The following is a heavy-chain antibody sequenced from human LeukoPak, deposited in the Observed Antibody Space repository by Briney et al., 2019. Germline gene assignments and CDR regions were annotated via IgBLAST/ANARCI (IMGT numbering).Heavy chain of an antibody. CDR3: AASLPNIVVVPATKGPFGY. D-gene: IGHD2-2*01. J-gene: IGHJ4*02. V-gene: IGHV3-23*01. Sequence: PGGSLRLSCAASGFTFSSYTISWVRQAPGKGLEWVSGVSGSGGNIHYADSVKGRFTISRDNSKNTLYLQMNSLRAEDTAVYYCAASLPNIVVVPATKGPFGYWGQGALVTVSS. CDR2: VSGSGGNI. CDR1: GFTFSSYT.